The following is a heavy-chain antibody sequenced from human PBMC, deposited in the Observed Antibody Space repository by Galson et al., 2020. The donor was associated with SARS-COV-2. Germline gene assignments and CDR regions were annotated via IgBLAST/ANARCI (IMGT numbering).Heavy chain of an antibody. D-gene: IGHD2-15*01. Sequence: LSLTCAASGYSFNDYYMSWIRQAPGKGLEWVSYISSSGSYTSYADSVKGRFTISRDNAKKSQYLQMNSLRAKDTAVYYCARNGRDCSGGICYGAEYFQHWGQGTLVIVSS. CDR2: ISSSGSYT. V-gene: IGHV3-11*06. J-gene: IGHJ1*01. CDR3: ARNGRDCSGGICYGAEYFQH. CDR1: GYSFNDYY.